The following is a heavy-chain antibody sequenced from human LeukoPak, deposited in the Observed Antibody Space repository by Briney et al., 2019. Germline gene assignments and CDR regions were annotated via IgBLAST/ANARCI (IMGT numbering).Heavy chain of an antibody. J-gene: IGHJ4*02. CDR1: GGSISSSNW. Sequence: SSETLSLTCAVSGGSISSSNWWSWVRQPPGKGLEWIGEIYHSGSTNYNPSLKSRVTISVDKSKNQFSLKLSSVTAADTAVYYCASADFWSGYSPFDYWGQGTLVTVSS. V-gene: IGHV4-4*02. D-gene: IGHD3-3*01. CDR3: ASADFWSGYSPFDY. CDR2: IYHSGST.